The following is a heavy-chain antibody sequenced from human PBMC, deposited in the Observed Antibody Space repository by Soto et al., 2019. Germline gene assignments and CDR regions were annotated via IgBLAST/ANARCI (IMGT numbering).Heavy chain of an antibody. CDR1: GFTFSDHY. J-gene: IGHJ4*02. CDR2: TRNKANSYTT. D-gene: IGHD3-10*01. Sequence: EVELVESGGGLVQPGGSLRLSCAASGFTFSDHYMDWVRQAPGKGLKWVGRTRNKANSYTTEYAASVKGRFTISRDDSKNSLYLQMNSLKTDDTAVYYCCRVRGGVPYHFEYWGQGPLVTVSS. CDR3: CRVRGGVPYHFEY. V-gene: IGHV3-72*01.